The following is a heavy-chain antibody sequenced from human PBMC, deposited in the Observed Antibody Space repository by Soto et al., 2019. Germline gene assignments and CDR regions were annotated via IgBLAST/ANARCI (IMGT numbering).Heavy chain of an antibody. CDR1: GFTFSSYA. V-gene: IGHV3-23*01. J-gene: IGHJ6*02. CDR2: ISGSGGCA. Sequence: EVQLLESGGGLVQPGGSLRLSCAASGFTFSSYAMSWVRQAPGKGLEWVSAISGSGGCAYYADSVKGRFTISRDNSKNTLYLQMNSLRAADTAVYYCAKDLDYGDDDYYYYYGMDVWGQGTTVTVSS. CDR3: AKDLDYGDDDYYYYYGMDV. D-gene: IGHD4-17*01.